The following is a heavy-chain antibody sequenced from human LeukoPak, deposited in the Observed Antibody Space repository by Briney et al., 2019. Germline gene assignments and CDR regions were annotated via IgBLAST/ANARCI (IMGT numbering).Heavy chain of an antibody. CDR3: ARRNYDVLSGYYDAFDI. V-gene: IGHV4-39*01. J-gene: IGHJ3*02. CDR1: GVSISISNHY. Sequence: SEPLSLTCTVSGVSISISNHYWTWIRQPPGKGLQWVGNIYSSGTTNYNPSLKSRVTISVDTSKNQFSLKLTSVTAADTAVYYCARRNYDVLSGYYDAFDIWDQGTMVTVSS. CDR2: IYSSGTT. D-gene: IGHD3-3*01.